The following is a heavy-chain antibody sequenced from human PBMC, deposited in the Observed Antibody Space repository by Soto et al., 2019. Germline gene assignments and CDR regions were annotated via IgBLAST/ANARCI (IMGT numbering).Heavy chain of an antibody. V-gene: IGHV1-69*01. J-gene: IGHJ5*02. Sequence: QVKLVQSGAEVKKPGSSVKVSCKASGGTFSSYAISWVRQAPGQGLEWMGGIIPIFGTANYAQKFQGRVTITADESTSTAYMELSSLGSEDTAVYYCARDHPKELKIVYCSGASCYGWFDPWGQGTLVTVSS. D-gene: IGHD2-2*01. CDR3: ARDHPKELKIVYCSGASCYGWFDP. CDR1: GGTFSSYA. CDR2: IIPIFGTA.